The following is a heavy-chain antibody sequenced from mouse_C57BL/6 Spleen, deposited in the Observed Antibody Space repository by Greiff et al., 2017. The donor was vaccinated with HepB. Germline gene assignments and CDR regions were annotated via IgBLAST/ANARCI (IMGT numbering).Heavy chain of an antibody. D-gene: IGHD1-1*01. J-gene: IGHJ2*01. CDR3: ARNTGSSPYYFDY. Sequence: QVQLKESGPGLVAPSQRLSITCTVSGFSFTSYAISWVRQPPGKGLEWLGVIWTGGGTNYNSALKSRLSISKDNSKSQVFLKMNSLQTDDTARYYCARNTGSSPYYFDYWGQGTTLTVSS. V-gene: IGHV2-9-1*01. CDR2: IWTGGGT. CDR1: GFSFTSYA.